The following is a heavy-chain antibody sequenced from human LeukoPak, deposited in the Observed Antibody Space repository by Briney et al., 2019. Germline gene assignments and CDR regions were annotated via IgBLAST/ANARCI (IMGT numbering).Heavy chain of an antibody. D-gene: IGHD5-24*01. Sequence: PSETLSLTCTVSGGSISSSSYYWGWIRQPPGKGLEWTGSRYYSGNTYYNPSLKSRVTIFVDTSKNQFSLKLTSVTAADTGVYYCARYFSDGSVSGPWFDPWGQGTLVTVSS. V-gene: IGHV4-39*01. J-gene: IGHJ5*02. CDR3: ARYFSDGSVSGPWFDP. CDR2: RYYSGNT. CDR1: GGSISSSSYY.